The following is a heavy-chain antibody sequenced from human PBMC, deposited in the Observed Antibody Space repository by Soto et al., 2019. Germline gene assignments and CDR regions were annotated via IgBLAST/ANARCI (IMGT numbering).Heavy chain of an antibody. D-gene: IGHD2-2*01. CDR2: IYYSGST. Sequence: PSETLSLTCTVSGGSISSSSYYWGWIRQPPGKGLEWIGSIYYSGSTYYNPSLKSRVTISVDTSKNQFSLKLSSVTAADTAVYYCARGEYQLLKRLKNKYYYYYMDVWGKGTTVTVSS. J-gene: IGHJ6*03. V-gene: IGHV4-39*07. CDR1: GGSISSSSYY. CDR3: ARGEYQLLKRLKNKYYYYYMDV.